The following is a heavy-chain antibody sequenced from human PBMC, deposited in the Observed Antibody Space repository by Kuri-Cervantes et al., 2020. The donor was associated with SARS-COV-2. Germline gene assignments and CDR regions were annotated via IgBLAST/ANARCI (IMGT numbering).Heavy chain of an antibody. J-gene: IGHJ6*02. Sequence: SETLSLTCAVYGGSFSGYYWSWIRQPPGKGLEWIGEINHSGSTNYNPSPKSRVTISVDTSKNQFSLKLSSVTAADTAVYYCASIVVVPASSGYYYYYGMDAWGQGTTVTVSS. V-gene: IGHV4-34*01. D-gene: IGHD2-2*01. CDR1: GGSFSGYY. CDR2: INHSGST. CDR3: ASIVVVPASSGYYYYYGMDA.